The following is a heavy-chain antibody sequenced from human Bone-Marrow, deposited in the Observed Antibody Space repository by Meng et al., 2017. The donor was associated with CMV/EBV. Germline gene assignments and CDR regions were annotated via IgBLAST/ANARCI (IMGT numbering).Heavy chain of an antibody. CDR2: MNPNSGNT. CDR3: ARGGPDIVVVPAARGNFDY. D-gene: IGHD2-2*01. J-gene: IGHJ4*02. V-gene: IGHV1-8*01. Sequence: ASVKVSCKASGYTFSSYDINWVRQATGQGLEWMGWMNPNSGNTGYAQKFQGRVTLTRNTSISTAYMELSDLRSEDTAVYYCARGGPDIVVVPAARGNFDYRGQGTLVTVSS. CDR1: GYTFSSYD.